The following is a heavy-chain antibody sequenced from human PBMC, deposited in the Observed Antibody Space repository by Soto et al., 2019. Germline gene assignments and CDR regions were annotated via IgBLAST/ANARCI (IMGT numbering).Heavy chain of an antibody. Sequence: PSETLSLTCTVSGGSISSYYWSWIRQPPGKGLEWIGYIYYSGSTNYNPSLKSRVTISVDTSKNQFSLKLSSVTAADTAVYYCASLMGRYCSSTSCYQDMDVWGKGTTVTVSS. D-gene: IGHD2-2*01. V-gene: IGHV4-59*12. CDR3: ASLMGRYCSSTSCYQDMDV. J-gene: IGHJ6*04. CDR2: IYYSGST. CDR1: GGSISSYY.